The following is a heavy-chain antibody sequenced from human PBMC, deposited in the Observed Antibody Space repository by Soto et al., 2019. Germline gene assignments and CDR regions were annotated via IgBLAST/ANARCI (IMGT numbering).Heavy chain of an antibody. CDR1: GFTFRSYG. Sequence: QVQLVESGGGVVQPVRSLRLSCAASGFTFRSYGMHWVRQAPGKGLEWVAVISYDGSNKYYADSVKGRFTISRDNSKNTLYLRMTSMRAEDTAVYYCAKEPEQGIAVAGTYLKYYFDYWGQGTLVIVSS. J-gene: IGHJ4*02. CDR2: ISYDGSNK. D-gene: IGHD6-19*01. CDR3: AKEPEQGIAVAGTYLKYYFDY. V-gene: IGHV3-30*18.